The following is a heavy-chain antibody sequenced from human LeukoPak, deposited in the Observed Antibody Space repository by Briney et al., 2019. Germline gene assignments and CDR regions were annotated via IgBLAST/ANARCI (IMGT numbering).Heavy chain of an antibody. Sequence: GASVKVSCKASGYTFTSYYMHWVRQAPRQGLEWMGVINPSIGSISYARKFQGRVTMTRDTSTSTVYMELSRLRSEDTAVYFCARRGYFYGSGSYYPLDSWGQGTLVTVSS. CDR1: GYTFTSYY. CDR2: INPSIGSI. D-gene: IGHD3-10*01. J-gene: IGHJ4*02. CDR3: ARRGYFYGSGSYYPLDS. V-gene: IGHV1-46*01.